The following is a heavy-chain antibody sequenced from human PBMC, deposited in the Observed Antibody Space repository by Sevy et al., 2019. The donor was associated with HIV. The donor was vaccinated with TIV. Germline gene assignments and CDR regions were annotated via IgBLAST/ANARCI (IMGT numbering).Heavy chain of an antibody. J-gene: IGHJ3*02. Sequence: ASVKVSCKASGYTFTDYYIHWMRQAPGQGLEWMGWINPKSDAPLYAQKFQGRITMTTDTSTSTAYLELSRRRSDDKAMYFCARALYLVSIGYHSAYAFDIWAQGTMVTVSS. D-gene: IGHD3-22*01. CDR1: GYTFTDYY. V-gene: IGHV1-2*02. CDR2: INPKSDAP. CDR3: ARALYLVSIGYHSAYAFDI.